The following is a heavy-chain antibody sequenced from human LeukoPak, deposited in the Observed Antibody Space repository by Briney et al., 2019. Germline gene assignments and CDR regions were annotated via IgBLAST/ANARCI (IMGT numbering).Heavy chain of an antibody. CDR1: GFTFSSYG. D-gene: IGHD1/OR15-1a*01. V-gene: IGHV3-23*01. Sequence: GGSLRLSCAASGFTFSSYGMSWVRQAPGKGLEWVSGFSGNGGSTYYADSAKGRFTISRDNSKNTLYLQMTSLRAEDTAVYYCARAGNIRFDYWGQGTLVTVSS. CDR2: FSGNGGST. J-gene: IGHJ4*02. CDR3: ARAGNIRFDY.